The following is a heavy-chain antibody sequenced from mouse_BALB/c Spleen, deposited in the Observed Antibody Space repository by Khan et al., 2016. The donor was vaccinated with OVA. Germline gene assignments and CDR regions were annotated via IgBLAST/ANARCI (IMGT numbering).Heavy chain of an antibody. CDR1: GFSLTNYG. J-gene: IGHJ3*01. Sequence: VQLQESGPGLVQPSQSLSITCTVSGFSLTNYGVHWVRQSPGKGLEWLGLIWSGGSTDYNAAFISRLSISKDNSKSQVFFKTNSLQANDTAIYYCARNYDYDEGLAYWGQGTLVTVSA. CDR2: IWSGGST. CDR3: ARNYDYDEGLAY. V-gene: IGHV2-2*02. D-gene: IGHD2-4*01.